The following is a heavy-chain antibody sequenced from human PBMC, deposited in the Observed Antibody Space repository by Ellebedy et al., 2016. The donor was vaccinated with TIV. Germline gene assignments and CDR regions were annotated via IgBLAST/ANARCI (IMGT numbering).Heavy chain of an antibody. CDR1: GYTFTSYY. V-gene: IGHV7-4-1*02. CDR2: MNTNTGNP. D-gene: IGHD1-26*01. J-gene: IGHJ5*02. Sequence: ASVKVSCKASGYTFTSYYMHWVRQAPGQGLEWMGWMNTNTGNPTYAQGITGRFVFSLDTSVRTAYLQISSLKAEDTAVYYCARAPGIVGATDWFDPWGQGTLVTVSS. CDR3: ARAPGIVGATDWFDP.